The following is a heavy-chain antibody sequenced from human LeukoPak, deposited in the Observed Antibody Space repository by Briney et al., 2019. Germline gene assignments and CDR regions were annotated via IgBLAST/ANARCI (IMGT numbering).Heavy chain of an antibody. CDR1: GGSISSGGYY. V-gene: IGHV4-31*03. CDR2: IYYSGST. J-gene: IGHJ6*04. Sequence: SQTLSLTCTVSGGSISSGGYYWSWIRQHPGKGLEWIGYIYYSGSTYYNPSLKSRVTISVDTSKNQFSLKLSSVTAADTAVYYCARVPRPNYYYYYGMDVWGKGTRSPSPQ. CDR3: ARVPRPNYYYYYGMDV.